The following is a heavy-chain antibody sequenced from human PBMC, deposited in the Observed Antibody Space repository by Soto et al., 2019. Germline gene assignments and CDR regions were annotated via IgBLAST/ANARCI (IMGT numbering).Heavy chain of an antibody. D-gene: IGHD1-26*01. V-gene: IGHV3-7*03. J-gene: IGHJ4*02. CDR2: IKQDGSVK. CDR3: AKDWDSFSFDY. CDR1: GFTFSSSW. Sequence: HPGGSLRLSCAASGFTFSSSWMSWVRQAPGKGLEWVANIKQDGSVKYYVDSVKGRFTISRDNSKNTLYLQMNSLRAGDTAVYYCAKDWDSFSFDYWGQGTLVTVPQ.